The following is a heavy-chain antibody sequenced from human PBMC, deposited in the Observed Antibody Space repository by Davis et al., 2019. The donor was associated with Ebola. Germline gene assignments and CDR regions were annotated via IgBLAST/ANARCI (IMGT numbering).Heavy chain of an antibody. CDR3: ARDGSVASIELDY. J-gene: IGHJ4*02. Sequence: SVKVSCKASGGTFSSYTISWVRQAPGQGLEWMGRIIPILGIANYAQKFQGRVTITADKSTSTAYMEVRGLRSDDTAVYYCARDGSVASIELDYWGQGTLVTVSS. CDR1: GGTFSSYT. D-gene: IGHD6-19*01. V-gene: IGHV1-69*04. CDR2: IIPILGIA.